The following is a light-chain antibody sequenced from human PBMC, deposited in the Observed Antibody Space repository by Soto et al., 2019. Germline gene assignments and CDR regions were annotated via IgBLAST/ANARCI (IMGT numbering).Light chain of an antibody. CDR2: GNS. CDR3: QSYDSSLSGIYV. CDR1: SSNIGSNY. J-gene: IGLJ1*01. Sequence: QSVLTQPPSASETPGQRVTISCSGSSSNIGSNYVYWYQQLPGTAPKLLIYGNSNRPSGVPDRFSGSKSGTSASLAITGLQAEDEADYYCQSYDSSLSGIYVFGTGTKVTVL. V-gene: IGLV1-40*01.